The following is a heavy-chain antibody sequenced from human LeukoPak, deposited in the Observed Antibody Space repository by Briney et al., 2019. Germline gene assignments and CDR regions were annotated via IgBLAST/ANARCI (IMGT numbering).Heavy chain of an antibody. Sequence: SETLSLTCAVYGGSFSGYYWSWIRQPPGKGLEWIGEINHSGSTNYNPSLKSRVTISVDTSKNQFSLKLSSVTAADTAVYYCASGRITMVRRRRHAFDIWGQGTMVTVSS. CDR3: ASGRITMVRRRRHAFDI. CDR1: GGSFSGYY. V-gene: IGHV4-34*01. D-gene: IGHD3-10*01. CDR2: INHSGST. J-gene: IGHJ3*02.